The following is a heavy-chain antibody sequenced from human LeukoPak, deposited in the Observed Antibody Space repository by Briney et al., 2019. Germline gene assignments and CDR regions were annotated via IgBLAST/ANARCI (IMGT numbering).Heavy chain of an antibody. Sequence: SQTLSLTCTVSGGSITSVSYSWTWIRRPAGKGLEWIGRIYTSGSTNYNPSLKSRVTISVDTSKNQFSLKLSSVTAADTAVYYCARDIMDVWGKGTTVTVSS. CDR2: IYTSGST. J-gene: IGHJ6*04. V-gene: IGHV4-61*02. CDR1: GGSITSVSYS. CDR3: ARDIMDV.